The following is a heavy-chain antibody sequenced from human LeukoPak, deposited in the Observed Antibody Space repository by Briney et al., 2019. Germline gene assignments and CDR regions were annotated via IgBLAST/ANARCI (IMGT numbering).Heavy chain of an antibody. V-gene: IGHV1-2*02. J-gene: IGHJ6*02. CDR2: INPSSGGT. Sequence: ASVKVSCKASGYTFTGYYMHWVRQAPGQGLEWMGWINPSSGGTNYAQKFQGRVTMTRDTSISTAYVELSRLRSDDTAVYYCARDPQLLWFGELLKSDGMDVWGQGTTVTVSS. D-gene: IGHD3-10*01. CDR1: GYTFTGYY. CDR3: ARDPQLLWFGELLKSDGMDV.